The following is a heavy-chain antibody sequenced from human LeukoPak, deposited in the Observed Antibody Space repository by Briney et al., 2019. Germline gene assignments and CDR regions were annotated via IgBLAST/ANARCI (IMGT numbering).Heavy chain of an antibody. J-gene: IGHJ4*02. V-gene: IGHV3-74*01. D-gene: IGHD6-19*01. CDR3: ARATSGWYYFDY. CDR1: XXXXXXXX. CDR2: IXXDXGXT. Sequence: GGSLRLSCAAXXXXXXXXXXXXVXXXXXXXXVXXXXIXXDXGXTXYAXSVKXRFTISRDNAKNTLYLQMDSLRAEDTAVYYCARATSGWYYFDYWGQGTLVTVSS.